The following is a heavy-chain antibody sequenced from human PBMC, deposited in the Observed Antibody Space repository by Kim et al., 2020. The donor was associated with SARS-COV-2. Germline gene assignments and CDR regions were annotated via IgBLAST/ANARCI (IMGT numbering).Heavy chain of an antibody. Sequence: SETLSLTCAVYGGSFSGYYWSWIRQPPGKGLEWIGEINHSGSTNYNPSLKSRVTISVDTSKNQFSLKLSPVTAADTAVYYCARERVVTIFGVVIMKYGMDVWGQGTTFTASS. CDR3: ARERVVTIFGVVIMKYGMDV. V-gene: IGHV4-34*01. CDR1: GGSFSGYY. CDR2: INHSGST. D-gene: IGHD3-3*01. J-gene: IGHJ6*02.